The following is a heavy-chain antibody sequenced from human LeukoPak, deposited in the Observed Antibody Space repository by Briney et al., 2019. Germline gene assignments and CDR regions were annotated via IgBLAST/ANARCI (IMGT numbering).Heavy chain of an antibody. CDR2: IYTSGST. J-gene: IGHJ6*03. Sequence: SETLSLTCTVSGGSISSYYWSWIRQPAGKGLEWIGRIYTSGSTNYNPSLKSRVTMSVDTSKNQFSLKLSSVTAADTAVFYCARDESITTVTNYYYYYMDVWGKGTTVTVSS. D-gene: IGHD4-17*01. CDR3: ARDESITTVTNYYYYYMDV. V-gene: IGHV4-4*07. CDR1: GGSISSYY.